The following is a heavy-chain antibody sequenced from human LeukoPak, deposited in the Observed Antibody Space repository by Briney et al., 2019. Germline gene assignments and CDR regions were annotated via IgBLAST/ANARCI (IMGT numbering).Heavy chain of an antibody. CDR1: GYTFTGYY. CDR2: INPNSGGT. J-gene: IGHJ4*02. D-gene: IGHD4-17*01. Sequence: ASVKVSCKASGYTFTGYYMHWVRQAPGQGLEWMGWINPNSGGTNYAQKFQGRVTMPRDTSISTAYMELSRLRSDDTAVYYCRTDRYGDYGDYIDYWGQGTLVTVSS. CDR3: RTDRYGDYGDYIDY. V-gene: IGHV1-2*02.